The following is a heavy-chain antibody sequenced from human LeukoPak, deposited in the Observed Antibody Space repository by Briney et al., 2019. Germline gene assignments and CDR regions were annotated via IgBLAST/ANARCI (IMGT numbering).Heavy chain of an antibody. J-gene: IGHJ6*02. Sequence: GGSLRLSCAASGFAFSGSTVHWVRRASGKGLEWVGRIRSKPSSYATVYAESVKGRFTISRDDSKNTAYLQMNSLRTEDTAVYYCSSGTDYYDYGMDVWGQGTTITVSS. CDR1: GFAFSGST. CDR2: IRSKPSSYAT. CDR3: SSGTDYYDYGMDV. D-gene: IGHD1-26*01. V-gene: IGHV3-73*01.